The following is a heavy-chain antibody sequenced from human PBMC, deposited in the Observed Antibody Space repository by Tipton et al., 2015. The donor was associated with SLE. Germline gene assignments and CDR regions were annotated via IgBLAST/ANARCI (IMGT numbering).Heavy chain of an antibody. J-gene: IGHJ3*02. D-gene: IGHD1-1*01. CDR1: GGSFSGYY. CDR2: INHSGST. V-gene: IGHV4-34*01. CDR3: APGSPTVGRTEALDI. Sequence: GLVKPSETLSLTCAVYGGSFSGYYWSWIRQPPGKGLEWIGEINHSGSTNYNPSLKSRVTISVDTSKNQFSLKLSSVTAADTAVYYCAPGSPTVGRTEALDIWGQGTMVTASS.